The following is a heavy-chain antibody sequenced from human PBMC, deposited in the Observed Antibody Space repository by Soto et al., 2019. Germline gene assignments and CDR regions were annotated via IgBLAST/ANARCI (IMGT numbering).Heavy chain of an antibody. CDR3: ARALYSNYNYYYYGMDV. Sequence: QVQLVQSGAEVKKPGSSVKVSCTASGGTFNSYAISWVRQAPGQGLEWMGGIIPIFGTANYAQKFQGRVTISADKSTSTVYMELCSLRSEDTAVYYCARALYSNYNYYYYGMDVWGQGTTVTVSS. CDR1: GGTFNSYA. J-gene: IGHJ6*02. V-gene: IGHV1-69*06. CDR2: IIPIFGTA. D-gene: IGHD4-4*01.